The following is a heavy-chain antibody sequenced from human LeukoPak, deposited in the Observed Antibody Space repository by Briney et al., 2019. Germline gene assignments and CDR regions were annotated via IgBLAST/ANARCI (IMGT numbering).Heavy chain of an antibody. CDR2: ISAYNGNT. J-gene: IGHJ4*02. CDR3: ARDCDGYYDSSAQDY. D-gene: IGHD3-22*01. CDR1: GYTFTSYD. V-gene: IGHV1-18*01. Sequence: GASVKVSCKASGYTFTSYDISWVRQAPGQGLEWMGWISAYNGNTNYSQKLQGRATMTTDTSTSTAYMELRSLRSDDTAVYYCARDCDGYYDSSAQDYWGQGALVTVSS.